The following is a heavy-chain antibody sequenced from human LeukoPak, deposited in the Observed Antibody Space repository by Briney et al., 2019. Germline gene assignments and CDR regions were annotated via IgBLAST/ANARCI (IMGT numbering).Heavy chain of an antibody. CDR1: GFTFSTYA. CDR2: FGTRSTSI. J-gene: IGHJ4*02. V-gene: IGHV3-21*01. D-gene: IGHD3-16*01. CDR3: ARENDQGFDY. Sequence: GGSLRLSCAASGFTFSTYAVNWVRQAPGKGLEWVSSFGTRSTSIYYAHSVTGRFIISRDNAKNSLYLQMNSLRAEDTAVYYCARENDQGFDYWGQGTLVTVSS.